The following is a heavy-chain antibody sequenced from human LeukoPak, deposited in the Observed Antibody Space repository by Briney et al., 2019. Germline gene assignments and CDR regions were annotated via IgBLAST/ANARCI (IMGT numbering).Heavy chain of an antibody. CDR1: GFTFSSYA. D-gene: IGHD6-13*01. CDR3: AKVRHLMVAAAGTNWFDP. V-gene: IGHV3-23*01. Sequence: PGGSLRLSCAASGFTFSSYAMSWVRQAPGKGLEWVSAISGSGGSTYYADSVKGRFTISRDNSKNTLYLQMNSLRAEDTAVYYCAKVRHLMVAAAGTNWFDPWGQGTLVTVPS. CDR2: ISGSGGST. J-gene: IGHJ5*02.